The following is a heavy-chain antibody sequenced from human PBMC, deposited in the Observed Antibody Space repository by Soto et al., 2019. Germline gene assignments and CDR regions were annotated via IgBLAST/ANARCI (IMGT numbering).Heavy chain of an antibody. J-gene: IGHJ4*02. CDR2: ISSGGSFI. V-gene: IGHV3-21*01. CDR1: GFTFSDFT. D-gene: IGHD6-13*01. Sequence: EVQLVESGGGLVKPGGSLRLSCAASGFTFSDFTMNWVRQAPGKGLQWVSSISSGGSFISYADPVRGRFTISRDNAKNSLYLQVDSLRAEDTAVFFCARGSRRTFDYWGQGTLVTVSS. CDR3: ARGSRRTFDY.